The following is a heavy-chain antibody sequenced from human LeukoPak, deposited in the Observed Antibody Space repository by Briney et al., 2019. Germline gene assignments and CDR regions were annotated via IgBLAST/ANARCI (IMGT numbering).Heavy chain of an antibody. D-gene: IGHD6-13*01. V-gene: IGHV4-39*01. CDR3: ARPGDSSWAFDI. CDR2: IYYSGST. Sequence: TSETLSLTCTVSGGSISSSSYYWGWIRQPPGKGLEWIGSIYYSGSTYYNPSLKSRVTISVDTSKNQFSLKLSSVTAADTAVYYCARPGDSSWAFDIWGQGTMVTVSS. J-gene: IGHJ3*02. CDR1: GGSISSSSYY.